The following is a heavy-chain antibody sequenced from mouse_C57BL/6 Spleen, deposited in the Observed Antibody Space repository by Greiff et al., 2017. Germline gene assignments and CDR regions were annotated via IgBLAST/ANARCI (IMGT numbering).Heavy chain of an antibody. CDR1: GFTFSDYG. D-gene: IGHD1-1*01. J-gene: IGHJ1*03. Sequence: EVMLVESGGGLVKPGGSLKLSCAASGFTFSDYGMHWVRQAPEKGLEWVAYISSGSSTIYYADTVKGRFTISSDNAKNNLFLQMTSLSSEDPAMYYCARDYYGSSYDWYFDVWGTGTTVTVSS. V-gene: IGHV5-17*01. CDR3: ARDYYGSSYDWYFDV. CDR2: ISSGSSTI.